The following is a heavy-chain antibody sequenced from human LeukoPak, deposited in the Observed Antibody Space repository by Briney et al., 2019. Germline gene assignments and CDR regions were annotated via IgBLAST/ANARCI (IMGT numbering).Heavy chain of an antibody. CDR2: IYYSGST. CDR3: ASNIGSWYRGGYYYYGMDV. V-gene: IGHV4-59*08. Sequence: SETLSLTCTVSGGSISSSYWSWIRQPPGKGLEWIGYIYYSGSTNYNPSLKSRVTISVDTSKNQFSLKLSSVTAADTAVYYCASNIGSWYRGGYYYYGMDVWGQGTTVTVS. CDR1: GGSISSSY. D-gene: IGHD6-13*01. J-gene: IGHJ6*02.